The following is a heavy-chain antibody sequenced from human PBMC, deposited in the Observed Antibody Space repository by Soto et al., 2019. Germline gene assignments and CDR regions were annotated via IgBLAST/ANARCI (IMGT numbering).Heavy chain of an antibody. CDR2: ISYDGSNK. V-gene: IGHV3-30*18. Sequence: GSLRLSCAASGFTFSSYGMHWVRQAPGKGLEWVAVISYDGSNKYYADSVKGRFTISRDNSKNTLYLQMNSLRAEDTAVYYCAKEGTENYYYMDVWGKGTTVTVSS. CDR1: GFTFSSYG. CDR3: AKEGTENYYYMDV. D-gene: IGHD1-1*01. J-gene: IGHJ6*03.